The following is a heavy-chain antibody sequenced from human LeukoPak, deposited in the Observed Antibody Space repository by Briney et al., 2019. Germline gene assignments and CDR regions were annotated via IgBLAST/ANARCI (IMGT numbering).Heavy chain of an antibody. CDR3: ARIAFLGVVLVFDY. CDR2: ISSSGST. D-gene: IGHD2-15*01. V-gene: IGHV4-61*02. CDR1: GDSISSGDYY. J-gene: IGHJ4*02. Sequence: PSETLSLTCTVSGDSISSGDYYWSWIRQPAGKGLEWIGRISSSGSTNYNPSLKSRVTISVDTSKNQFSLKLSSVTAADTAVYYCARIAFLGVVLVFDYWGQGTLVTVSS.